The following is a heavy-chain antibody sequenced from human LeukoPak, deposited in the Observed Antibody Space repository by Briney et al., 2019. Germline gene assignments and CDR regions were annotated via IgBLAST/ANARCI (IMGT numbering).Heavy chain of an antibody. CDR3: ARDPIGYCSSTSCSPR. CDR1: GFTFSSYW. Sequence: PGGSLRLSCAASGFTFSSYWMSWVRQAPGKGLEWVANIKQDGSEKYYVDSVKGRFTISRDNAKNSLYLQMNSLRAEDTAGYYCARDPIGYCSSTSCSPRWGQGTLVTVSS. CDR2: IKQDGSEK. D-gene: IGHD2-2*01. J-gene: IGHJ4*02. V-gene: IGHV3-7*01.